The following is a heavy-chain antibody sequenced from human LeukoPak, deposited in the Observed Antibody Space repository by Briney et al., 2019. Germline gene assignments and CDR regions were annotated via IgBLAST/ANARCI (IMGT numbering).Heavy chain of an antibody. J-gene: IGHJ4*02. CDR2: ISAYNGNT. Sequence: GASVRVSCKASGYTFTSYGISWVRQAPGQGGEWMGWISAYNGNTNYAQKLQGRVTMTTDTSTSTAYMELRSLRSDDPAVCYCARVRGGYCSSTSCYLGYWGQGTLVTVSS. CDR1: GYTFTSYG. CDR3: ARVRGGYCSSTSCYLGY. D-gene: IGHD2-2*01. V-gene: IGHV1-18*04.